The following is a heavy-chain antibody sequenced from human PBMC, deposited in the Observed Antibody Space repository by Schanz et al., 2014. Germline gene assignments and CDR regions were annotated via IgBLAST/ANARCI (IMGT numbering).Heavy chain of an antibody. CDR2: IWNNGVTK. V-gene: IGHV3-33*08. CDR1: GFAFSSYA. CDR3: ARPRFDYGEVDY. D-gene: IGHD4-17*01. Sequence: QLVGSGGGLIQPGGSLRLSCTASGFAFSSYAMHWVRQPAGKGLEWVAVIWNNGVTKYYADSVRGRFTISRDRFQNTLYLRMSSLRAEDTAVYYCARPRFDYGEVDYWGQGTLVTVSS. J-gene: IGHJ4*02.